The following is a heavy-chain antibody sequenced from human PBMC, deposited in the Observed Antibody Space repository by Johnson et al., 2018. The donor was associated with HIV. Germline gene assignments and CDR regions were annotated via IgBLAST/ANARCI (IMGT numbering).Heavy chain of an antibody. CDR2: INSDGTYT. CDR3: ARIAVVVQHDAFDI. Sequence: VQLVESGGGVVQPGGSLRLSCAASGFTFSSYWMHWVRQAPGKGLVWISRINSDGTYTTYADSVEGRFTISSDNAKNTLFLQMNSLRAEDTAVDYCARIAVVVQHDAFDIWGQGTMVTVSS. V-gene: IGHV3-74*02. J-gene: IGHJ3*02. CDR1: GFTFSSYW. D-gene: IGHD2-15*01.